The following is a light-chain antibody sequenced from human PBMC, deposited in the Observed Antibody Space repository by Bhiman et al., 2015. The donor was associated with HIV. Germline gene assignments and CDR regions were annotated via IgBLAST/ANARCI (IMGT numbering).Light chain of an antibody. CDR2: YDS. V-gene: IGLV3-21*04. Sequence: SYELTQPLSVSVALGQTARITCGGNNIGSKDVHWYQQKPGQAPVVVMFYDSDRPSGIPDRFSGSKSGNTATLTISRVEAGDEAEYYCQVWDTTSDHLWVFGGGTKLTVL. CDR3: QVWDTTSDHLWV. CDR1: NIGSKD. J-gene: IGLJ3*02.